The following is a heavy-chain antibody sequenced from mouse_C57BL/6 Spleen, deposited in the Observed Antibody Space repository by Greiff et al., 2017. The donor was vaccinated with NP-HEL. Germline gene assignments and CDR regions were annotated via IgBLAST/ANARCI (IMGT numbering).Heavy chain of an antibody. J-gene: IGHJ3*01. Sequence: EVQGVESGGGLVQPGGSMKLSCAASGFTFSDAWMDWVRQSPGKGLEWVAEIRNKANNHETYYAESVKGRFTISRDDSKSSVYLQMNSLRAEDTGIYYCTRPVYYGYDWFAYWGQGTLVTVSA. V-gene: IGHV6-6*01. CDR1: GFTFSDAW. CDR3: TRPVYYGYDWFAY. D-gene: IGHD2-2*01. CDR2: IRNKANNHET.